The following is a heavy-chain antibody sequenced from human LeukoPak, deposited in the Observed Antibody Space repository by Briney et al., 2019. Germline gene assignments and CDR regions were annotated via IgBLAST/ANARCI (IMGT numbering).Heavy chain of an antibody. J-gene: IGHJ4*02. D-gene: IGHD3-16*01. Sequence: GASVKVSCKASGGTFSGYAISWVRQAPGQGLEWMGGIIPIFGTANYAQKFQGRVTITTDESTSTAYMELSSLRSEDTAVYYCAREGAQSNYFDYWGQGTLVTVSS. CDR2: IIPIFGTA. V-gene: IGHV1-69*05. CDR3: AREGAQSNYFDY. CDR1: GGTFSGYA.